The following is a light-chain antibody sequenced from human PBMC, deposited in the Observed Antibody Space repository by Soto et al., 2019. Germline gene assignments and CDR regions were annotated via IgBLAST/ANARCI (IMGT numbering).Light chain of an antibody. CDR3: SSYTSSSTVL. J-gene: IGLJ2*01. CDR2: DVS. CDR1: SSDVGGYNY. Sequence: QSALTQPASVSGSPGQSITISCTGTSSDVGGYNYVSWDQQHPGKAPKLMIYDVSNRPSGVSNRFSGSKSGNTASLTISGLQAEDEANYYCSSYTSSSTVLFGVGTKLTVL. V-gene: IGLV2-14*01.